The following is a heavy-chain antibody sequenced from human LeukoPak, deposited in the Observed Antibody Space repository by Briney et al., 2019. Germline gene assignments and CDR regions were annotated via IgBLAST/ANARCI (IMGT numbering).Heavy chain of an antibody. J-gene: IGHJ4*02. CDR2: INHSGST. V-gene: IGHV4-39*07. Sequence: PSETLSLTCTVSGGSIISSSYYWSWLRQSPGKGLEWIGEINHSGSTNYNPSLKSRVTISVDTSKNQFSLKLSSVTAADTAVYYCARARDRQGFFDYWGQGTLVTVSS. CDR1: GGSIISSSYY. D-gene: IGHD5-24*01. CDR3: ARARDRQGFFDY.